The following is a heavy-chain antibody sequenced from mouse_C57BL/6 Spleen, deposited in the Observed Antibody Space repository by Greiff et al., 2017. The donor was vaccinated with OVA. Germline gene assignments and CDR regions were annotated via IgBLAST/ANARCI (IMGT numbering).Heavy chain of an antibody. J-gene: IGHJ1*03. CDR3: ARSDYYGSSPSWYFDV. CDR2: IYPGSGNT. D-gene: IGHD1-1*01. CDR1: GYTFTDYY. Sequence: QVQLQQSGAELVRPGASVKLSCKASGYTFTDYYINWVKQRPGQGLEWIARIYPGSGNTYYNEKFKGKATLTAEKSSSTAYMQLSSLTSEDSAVYFCARSDYYGSSPSWYFDVWGTGTTVTVSS. V-gene: IGHV1-76*01.